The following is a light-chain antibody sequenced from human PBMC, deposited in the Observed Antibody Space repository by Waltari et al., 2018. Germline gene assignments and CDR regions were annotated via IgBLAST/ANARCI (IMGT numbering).Light chain of an antibody. J-gene: IGKJ5*01. Sequence: ETVMTQSPATLSASPGERVTLSCRASQSVSTNLAWYQQKPGQAPRLLIDGASTRATGTPARFSGSGSGTEFTLTISSLQSEDFAVYYCQQYSNWPPITFGQGTRLEIK. V-gene: IGKV3-15*01. CDR2: GAS. CDR1: QSVSTN. CDR3: QQYSNWPPIT.